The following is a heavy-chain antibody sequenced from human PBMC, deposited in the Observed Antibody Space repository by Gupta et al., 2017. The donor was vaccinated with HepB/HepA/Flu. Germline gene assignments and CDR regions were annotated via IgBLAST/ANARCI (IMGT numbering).Heavy chain of an antibody. CDR1: GDSIRDSMYY. D-gene: IGHD3-22*01. CDR2: IFNSGTT. J-gene: IGHJ4*02. CDR3: ARHVLYDSSGLTSYFDA. V-gene: IGHV4-39*01. Sequence: QLQLQESGPGLVKPSETLSLTCTVSGDSIRDSMYYWGWIRQPPGKGLEWIGIIFNSGTTYYSPYLKRRVTLSVDKSTNQFSLQLTSVTAKDTARYYCARHVLYDSSGLTSYFDAGGQGTLVNVSS.